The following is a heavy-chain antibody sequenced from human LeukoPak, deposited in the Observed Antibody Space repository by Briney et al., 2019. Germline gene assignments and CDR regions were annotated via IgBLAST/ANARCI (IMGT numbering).Heavy chain of an antibody. V-gene: IGHV4-30-4*01. CDR3: ARLAYCGGDCYSAVDY. CDR2: IYYSGST. CDR1: GGSISSGDYY. Sequence: PSETLSLICTVSGGSISSGDYYWSWIRQPPGTGLEWIGYIYYSGSTYYNPSLKSRVTISVDTSKNQFSLKLSSVTAADTAVYYCARLAYCGGDCYSAVDYWGQGTLVTVSS. D-gene: IGHD2-21*02. J-gene: IGHJ4*02.